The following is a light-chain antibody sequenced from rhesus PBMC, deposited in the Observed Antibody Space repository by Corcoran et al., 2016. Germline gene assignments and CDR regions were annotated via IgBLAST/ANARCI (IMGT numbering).Light chain of an antibody. CDR1: SSDIGGYNR. J-gene: IGLJ1*01. V-gene: IGLV2-13*02. CDR3: SSYTTDSTFI. CDR2: EVN. Sequence: QAALTQSPSVSGSPGQSITISCSGTSSDIGGYNRVSWYQQHPGKAPKLVLCEVNKRPSGVSDRFSGSKSGNAASLTISRLQAEDEADYYCSSYTTDSTFIFGAGTRLTVL.